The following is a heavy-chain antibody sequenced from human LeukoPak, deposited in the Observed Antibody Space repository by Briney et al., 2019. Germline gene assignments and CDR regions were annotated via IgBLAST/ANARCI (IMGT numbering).Heavy chain of an antibody. CDR1: GFTFSNYW. V-gene: IGHV3-74*01. Sequence: GGSLRLSCAASGFTFSNYWMHWVRQAPGKGLVWVSHINSDGINTSYADSVKGRFTISRDNAKNSLYLQMNSLRAEDTAVYYCAELGITMIGGVWGKGTTVTISS. J-gene: IGHJ6*04. D-gene: IGHD3-10*02. CDR2: INSDGINT. CDR3: AELGITMIGGV.